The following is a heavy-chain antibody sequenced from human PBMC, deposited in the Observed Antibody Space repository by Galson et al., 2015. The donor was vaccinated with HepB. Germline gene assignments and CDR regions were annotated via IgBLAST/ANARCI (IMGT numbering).Heavy chain of an antibody. D-gene: IGHD1-1*01. V-gene: IGHV3-33*01. CDR2: IWYDGSNK. J-gene: IGHJ4*02. CDR1: GFTFSSYG. CDR3: ARVQLERRGILDY. Sequence: SLRLSCAASGFTFSSYGMHWVRQAPGKGLEWVAVIWYDGSNKYYADSVKGRFTISRDNSKNTLYLQMNSLRAEDTAVYYCARVQLERRGILDYWGQGTLVTVSS.